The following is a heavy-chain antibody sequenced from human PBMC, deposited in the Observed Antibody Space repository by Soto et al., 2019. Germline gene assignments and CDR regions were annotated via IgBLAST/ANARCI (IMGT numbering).Heavy chain of an antibody. Sequence: GGSLRLSCAASGFTFSSYGMHWVRQAPGKGLEWVAVISYDGSNKYYADSVKGRFTISRDNSKNTLYLQMNSLRAEDTAVYYCAKDSLPYAKWLRYSDYWGQGTLVTVSS. V-gene: IGHV3-30*18. J-gene: IGHJ4*02. D-gene: IGHD5-12*01. CDR3: AKDSLPYAKWLRYSDY. CDR2: ISYDGSNK. CDR1: GFTFSSYG.